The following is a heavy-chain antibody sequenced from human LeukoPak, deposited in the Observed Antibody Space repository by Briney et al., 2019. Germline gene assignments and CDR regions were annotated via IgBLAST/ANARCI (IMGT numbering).Heavy chain of an antibody. CDR2: ISGSSGST. CDR3: APGGSGWPETSYYFDY. V-gene: IGHV3-23*01. Sequence: GGSLRLSCAASGFTFSSYAMSWVRQAPGKGLEWVSAISGSSGSTYYADSVKGRFTISRDNSKNTLYLQMNSLRAEDTAVYYCAPGGSGWPETSYYFDYWGQGTLVTVSS. CDR1: GFTFSSYA. D-gene: IGHD6-19*01. J-gene: IGHJ4*02.